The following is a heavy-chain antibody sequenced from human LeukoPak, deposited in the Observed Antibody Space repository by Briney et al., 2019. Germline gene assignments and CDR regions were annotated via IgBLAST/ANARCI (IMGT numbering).Heavy chain of an antibody. CDR3: ARDPVTSYYYYGMDV. V-gene: IGHV3-7*04. CDR1: GFTFSSYW. Sequence: GGSLRLSCAASGFTFSSYWMSWVRQAPGKGLEWVADIKQDGSEKYYVDSVKGRFTISRDNAKNSLYLQMNSLRAEDTAVYYCARDPVTSYYYYGMDVWGQGTTVTVSS. J-gene: IGHJ6*02. D-gene: IGHD4-17*01. CDR2: IKQDGSEK.